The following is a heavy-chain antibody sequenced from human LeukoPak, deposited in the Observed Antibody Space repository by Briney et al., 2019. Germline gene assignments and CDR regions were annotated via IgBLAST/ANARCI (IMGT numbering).Heavy chain of an antibody. J-gene: IGHJ4*02. CDR2: ISGSGGST. CDR3: AKSPRIGYSSSLWERLVFDY. V-gene: IGHV3-23*01. Sequence: PGGSLRLSCAASGFTFSSYAMSWVRQAPGKGLEWVSAISGSGGSTYYADSVKGRFTISRDNSKNPLYLQMNSLRAEDTAVYYCAKSPRIGYSSSLWERLVFDYWGQGTLVTVSS. D-gene: IGHD6-13*01. CDR1: GFTFSSYA.